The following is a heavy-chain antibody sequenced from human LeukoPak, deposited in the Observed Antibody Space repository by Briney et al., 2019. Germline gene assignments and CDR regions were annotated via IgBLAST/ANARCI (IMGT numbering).Heavy chain of an antibody. Sequence: GRSLRLSCTASGFTFSGYGMHWVRQAPGMGLECVAIISYDGSNTFYGDSVKGRFTISRDNSKKTLYLQMNSLRTEDTAVYYCARDQTAVTGVWGTIDYWGQGTLVTVSS. V-gene: IGHV3-30*03. CDR1: GFTFSGYG. CDR2: ISYDGSNT. J-gene: IGHJ4*02. D-gene: IGHD2-8*02. CDR3: ARDQTAVTGVWGTIDY.